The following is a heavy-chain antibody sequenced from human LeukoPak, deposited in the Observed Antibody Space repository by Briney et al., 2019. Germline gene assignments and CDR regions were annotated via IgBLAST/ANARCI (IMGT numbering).Heavy chain of an antibody. J-gene: IGHJ5*02. V-gene: IGHV1-2*02. CDR3: ARDGGYVWGSYRYTWFDP. CDR2: INPNSGGT. Sequence: GASVKVSCKASGYTFTGYYMHWVRQAPGQGLEWMGWINPNSGGTNYAQKFQGRVTMTRDTSISTAYMELGRLRSDDTAVYYCARDGGYVWGSYRYTWFDPWGQGTLVTVSS. CDR1: GYTFTGYY. D-gene: IGHD3-16*02.